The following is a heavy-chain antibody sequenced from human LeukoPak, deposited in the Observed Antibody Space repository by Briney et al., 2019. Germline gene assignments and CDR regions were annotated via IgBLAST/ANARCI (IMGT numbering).Heavy chain of an antibody. J-gene: IGHJ4*02. V-gene: IGHV3-23*01. Sequence: GGSLRLSCAASGSTFSSYAMSWVRQAPGKGLEWVSAISGSGGSTYYTDSVKGRLTISRDNAKNSLYLQMNSLRDEDTAVYYCARESVRGYSYGNFDYWGQGTLVTVSS. CDR2: ISGSGGST. D-gene: IGHD5-18*01. CDR3: ARESVRGYSYGNFDY. CDR1: GSTFSSYA.